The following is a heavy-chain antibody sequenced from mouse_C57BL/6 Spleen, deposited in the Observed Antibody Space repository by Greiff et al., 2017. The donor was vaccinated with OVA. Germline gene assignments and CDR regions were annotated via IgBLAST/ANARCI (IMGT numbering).Heavy chain of an antibody. Sequence: EVMLVESGPGLAKPSQTLSLTCSVTGYSITSDYWNWIRKFPGNKLEYMGYISYSGSTYYNPSLKSRISITRDTPKNQYYLQLNSVTTEDTATYYCARYIDGSSYNWYFDVWGTGTTVTVSS. J-gene: IGHJ1*03. CDR3: ARYIDGSSYNWYFDV. V-gene: IGHV3-8*01. CDR1: GYSITSDY. CDR2: ISYSGST. D-gene: IGHD1-1*01.